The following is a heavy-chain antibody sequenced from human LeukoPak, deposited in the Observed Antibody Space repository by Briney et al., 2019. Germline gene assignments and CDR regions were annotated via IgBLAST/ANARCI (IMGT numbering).Heavy chain of an antibody. Sequence: KSSETLSLTCTVSGGSNSSYYWSWIRQPPGKGLEWIWYIYYSGGTNYNPSLKSRVTISVDTSKNQFSLKLSSVTAADTAVYYCARGLVEMATIYDYWGQGTLVTVSS. CDR2: IYYSGGT. CDR3: ARGLVEMATIYDY. D-gene: IGHD5-24*01. CDR1: GGSNSSYY. V-gene: IGHV4-59*01. J-gene: IGHJ4*02.